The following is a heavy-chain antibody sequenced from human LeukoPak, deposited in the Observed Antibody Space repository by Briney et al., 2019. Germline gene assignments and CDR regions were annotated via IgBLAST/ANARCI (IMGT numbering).Heavy chain of an antibody. Sequence: GASVKVSCKASGYTFTSYGISWVRQAPGQGLEWMGWISAYNGNTNYAQKLQGRITMATDTSTSTAYMELRSLRSDDTAVYYCARDLLVDDYGGNSGDWFDPWGQGTLVTVSS. CDR1: GYTFTSYG. CDR3: ARDLLVDDYGGNSGDWFDP. J-gene: IGHJ5*02. V-gene: IGHV1-18*01. D-gene: IGHD4-23*01. CDR2: ISAYNGNT.